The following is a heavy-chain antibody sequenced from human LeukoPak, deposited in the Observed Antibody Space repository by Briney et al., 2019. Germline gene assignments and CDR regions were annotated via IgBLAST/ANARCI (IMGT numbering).Heavy chain of an antibody. D-gene: IGHD1-26*01. CDR3: ARAHAGSPGLFDY. CDR2: MNPNSGNT. J-gene: IGHJ4*02. V-gene: IGHV1-8*03. CDR1: GGTFSSYA. Sequence: ASVKVSCKASGGTFSSYAISWVRQATGQGLEWMGWMNPNSGNTGYAQKFQGRVTITRNTSISTAYMELSSLRSEDTAVYYCARAHAGSPGLFDYWGQGTLVTVSS.